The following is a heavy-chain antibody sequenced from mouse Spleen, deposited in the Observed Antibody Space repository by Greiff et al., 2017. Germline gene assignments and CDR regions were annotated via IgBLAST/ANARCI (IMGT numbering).Heavy chain of an antibody. CDR2: IYPGSGST. D-gene: IGHD4-1*01. CDR1: GYTFTSYW. Sequence: QVQLKQPGAELVKPGASVKMSCKASGYTFTSYWITWVKQRPGQGLEWIGDIYPGSGSTNYNEKFKSKATLTVDTSSSTAYMQLSSLTSEDSAVYYCARGASLTGSFAYWGQGTLVTVSA. V-gene: IGHV1-55*01. J-gene: IGHJ3*01. CDR3: ARGASLTGSFAY.